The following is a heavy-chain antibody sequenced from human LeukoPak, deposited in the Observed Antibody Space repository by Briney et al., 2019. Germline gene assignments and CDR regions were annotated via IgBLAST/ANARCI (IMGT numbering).Heavy chain of an antibody. J-gene: IGHJ6*03. D-gene: IGHD6-19*01. Sequence: GGSLRLSCAASGFTFSNYAMSWVRQAPGKGLEWVSGINWNGGSTGYADSVKGRFTISRDNAKNSLYLQMNSLRAEDTALYYCARDKYSSGWTYYYYMDVWGKGTTVTVSS. V-gene: IGHV3-20*04. CDR3: ARDKYSSGWTYYYYMDV. CDR2: INWNGGST. CDR1: GFTFSNYA.